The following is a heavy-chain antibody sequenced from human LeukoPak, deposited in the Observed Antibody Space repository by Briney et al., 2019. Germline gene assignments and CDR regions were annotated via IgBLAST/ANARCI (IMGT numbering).Heavy chain of an antibody. Sequence: GGSLRLSCAASRFSFSNYWMHWVRQAPGKGLVWVTRVKSDGSNPSYADSVKGRFTISRDNAENMLYLQMNALGAEDTAVYYCARDIVSGSGSLDYWGQGTLVTVSS. D-gene: IGHD3-10*01. CDR3: ARDIVSGSGSLDY. V-gene: IGHV3-74*01. J-gene: IGHJ4*02. CDR2: VKSDGSNP. CDR1: RFSFSNYW.